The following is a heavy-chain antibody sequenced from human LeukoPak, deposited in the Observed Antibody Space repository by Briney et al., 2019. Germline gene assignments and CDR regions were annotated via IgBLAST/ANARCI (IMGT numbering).Heavy chain of an antibody. V-gene: IGHV3-30*18. CDR2: ISYDGSNK. D-gene: IGHD5-12*01. CDR3: AKEVGYGSPYFDY. J-gene: IGHJ4*02. Sequence: GGSLRLSCAASGFTFSSYGMHWVRQAPGKGLEWVAVISYDGSNKYYADSVKGRFTISRDNSKNTLYLQMNNARVDDTAVYYRAKEVGYGSPYFDYWGQGTLVTVSS. CDR1: GFTFSSYG.